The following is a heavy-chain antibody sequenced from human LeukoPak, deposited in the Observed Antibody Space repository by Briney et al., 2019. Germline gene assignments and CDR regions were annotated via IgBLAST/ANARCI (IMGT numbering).Heavy chain of an antibody. CDR1: GGSISSGGYY. Sequence: SQTLSLTCTVSGGSISSGGYYWSWIRQPPGKGLEWIGYIYHSGSTYYNPSLKSRVTISVDRSKNQFSLKLSSVTAADTAVYYCARASRIVGAQAWGQGTLVTVSS. CDR3: ARASRIVGAQA. CDR2: IYHSGST. J-gene: IGHJ5*02. D-gene: IGHD1-26*01. V-gene: IGHV4-30-2*01.